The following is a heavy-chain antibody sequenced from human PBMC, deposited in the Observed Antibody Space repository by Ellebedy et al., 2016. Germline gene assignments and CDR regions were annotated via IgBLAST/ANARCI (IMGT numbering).Heavy chain of an antibody. D-gene: IGHD6-13*01. CDR3: ARSGFSSPFFDS. CDR2: SYYTGST. CDR1: GGSINSYY. J-gene: IGHJ4*02. Sequence: SETLSLTCTISGGSINSYYWSWIRQLPGKGLEWIGYSYYTGSTFYNPSLKSRVTISVDTSKNQLSLRLDSVTAADSAVYYCARSGFSSPFFDSWGQGTLVTVSS. V-gene: IGHV4-59*08.